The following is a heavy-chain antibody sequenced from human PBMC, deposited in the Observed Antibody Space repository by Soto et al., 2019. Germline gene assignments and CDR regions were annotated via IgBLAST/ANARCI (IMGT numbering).Heavy chain of an antibody. D-gene: IGHD2-2*01. CDR1: GGSISSGGYS. V-gene: IGHV4-30-2*01. J-gene: IGHJ6*02. CDR3: ARVVGGYYYGMDV. CDR2: IYHSGST. Sequence: SETLSLTCAVSGGSISSGGYSWSWIRQPPGKGLEWIGYIYHSGSTYYNPSLKSRVTISVDRSKNQFSLKLSSVTAADTAVYYCARVVGGYYYGMDVWGQGTTVTVSS.